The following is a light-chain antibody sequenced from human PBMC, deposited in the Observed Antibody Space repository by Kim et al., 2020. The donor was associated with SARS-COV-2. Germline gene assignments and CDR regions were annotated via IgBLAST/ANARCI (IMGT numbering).Light chain of an antibody. Sequence: SSKLTQDPAVSVALGQTVRITCQGDSLRSYYASWYQQKPGQAPVLVIYGKNNRPSGIPDRFSGSSSGNTASLTITGAQAEDEADYYCNSRDSSGNHHVVF. J-gene: IGLJ2*01. CDR2: GKN. V-gene: IGLV3-19*01. CDR1: SLRSYY. CDR3: NSRDSSGNHHVV.